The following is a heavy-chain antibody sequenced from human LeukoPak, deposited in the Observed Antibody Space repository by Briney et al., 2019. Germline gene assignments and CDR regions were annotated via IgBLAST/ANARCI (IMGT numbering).Heavy chain of an antibody. D-gene: IGHD5-18*01. CDR3: ARDKWIQLWYDAFDI. V-gene: IGHV4-31*03. CDR1: GGSISSGVYY. Sequence: PSQTLSLTCTVSGGSISSGVYYWSWIRQHPGKGLEWIGYIYYSGSTYYNPSLKSRVTMSVDTSKNQFSLKLSSVTAADTAVYCCARDKWIQLWYDAFDIWGRGAMVTVSS. J-gene: IGHJ3*02. CDR2: IYYSGST.